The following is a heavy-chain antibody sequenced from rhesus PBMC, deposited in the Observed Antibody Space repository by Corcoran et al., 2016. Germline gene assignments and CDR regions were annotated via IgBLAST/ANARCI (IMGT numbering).Heavy chain of an antibody. V-gene: IGHV3-178*01. CDR3: ARDEKYSGYSYDY. Sequence: EVQLVESGGGLAKPGGSLRLSCAASGFIFSDYSMDWVRQPPGKGLEWVSRISNGGGSTWYADSVKGRFTISRQNAKNTLVFQMNSLRTEDTAVYYCARDEKYSGYSYDYWGQGVLVTVSS. J-gene: IGHJ4*01. CDR2: ISNGGGST. CDR1: GFIFSDYS. D-gene: IGHD5-24*01.